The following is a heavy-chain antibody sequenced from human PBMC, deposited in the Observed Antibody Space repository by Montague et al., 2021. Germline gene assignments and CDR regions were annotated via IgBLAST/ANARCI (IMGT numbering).Heavy chain of an antibody. V-gene: IGHV3-74*01. CDR2: ISPDGSWT. J-gene: IGHJ4*02. Sequence: SLRLSCAASGFTFSNYWMHWVRQAPGKGLLWVSRISPDGSWTNYADSVRGRFTISRDNTKNTLYLQMSSLRAEVTALYYCVRDLNWAVDYWGQGTLVTVSS. CDR1: GFTFSNYW. CDR3: VRDLNWAVDY. D-gene: IGHD7-27*01.